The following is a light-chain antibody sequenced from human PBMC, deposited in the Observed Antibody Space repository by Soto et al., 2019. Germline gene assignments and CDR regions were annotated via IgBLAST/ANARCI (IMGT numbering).Light chain of an antibody. V-gene: IGKV1-5*01. J-gene: IGKJ1*01. Sequence: KITLSPDAVSASIGDRVTITCRASQSISSWLAWYQQKPGKAPKLLIYDASSLESGVPSRFSGSGSGTEFTLTISSLQPDDFATYYCQQYNSYWTFGQGTKV. CDR1: QSISSW. CDR3: QQYNSYWT. CDR2: DAS.